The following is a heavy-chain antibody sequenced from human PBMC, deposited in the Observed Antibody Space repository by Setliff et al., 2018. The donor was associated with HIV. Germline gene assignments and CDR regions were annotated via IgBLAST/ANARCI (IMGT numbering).Heavy chain of an antibody. CDR2: IYYSGST. CDR1: GGSISSYY. Sequence: SETLSLTCTVSGGSISSYYWSWIRQPPGKGLERIGYIYYSGSTNYNTSLKSRVTISVDTSKNQFSLKRNSVTAADTAVYYCARVPNYYDSSGYDDSWGQGTLGTVS. J-gene: IGHJ5*02. V-gene: IGHV4-59*01. D-gene: IGHD3-22*01. CDR3: ARVPNYYDSSGYDDS.